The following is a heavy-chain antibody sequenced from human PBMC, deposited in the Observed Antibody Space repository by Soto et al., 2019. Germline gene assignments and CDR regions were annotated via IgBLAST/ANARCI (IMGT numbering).Heavy chain of an antibody. CDR1: GFSLSTSGVG. J-gene: IGHJ4*02. CDR2: IYWDDSK. CDR3: AHKGPEDWPLDY. D-gene: IGHD3-9*01. Sequence: QITLKESGPTLVRPTQTLTLTCAFSGFSLSTSGVGVGWIRQPPGKALEWLAVIYWDDSKHYSQTRNSRLTITRDTSKNQVVLTMPNMDPMDTGTYYCAHKGPEDWPLDYWGQGTLVTVSS. V-gene: IGHV2-5*02.